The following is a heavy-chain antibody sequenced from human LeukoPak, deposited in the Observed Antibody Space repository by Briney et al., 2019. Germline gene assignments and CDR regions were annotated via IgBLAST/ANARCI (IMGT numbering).Heavy chain of an antibody. Sequence: SETLSLTCTVSGGSISSYYWSWIRQPPGKGLEWIGYIYYSGSTNYNPSLKSRATISVDTSKNQFSLKLSSVTAADTAVYYCAREIDYGSGNSNWFDPWDQGTLVTVSS. V-gene: IGHV4-59*01. CDR3: AREIDYGSGNSNWFDP. J-gene: IGHJ5*02. D-gene: IGHD3-10*01. CDR1: GGSISSYY. CDR2: IYYSGST.